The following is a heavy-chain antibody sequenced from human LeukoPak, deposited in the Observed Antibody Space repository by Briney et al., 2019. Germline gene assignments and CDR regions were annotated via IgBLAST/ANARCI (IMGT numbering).Heavy chain of an antibody. D-gene: IGHD3-10*01. CDR3: AIPPLTGSGSSRPLAGMDV. CDR2: IYSGGST. Sequence: GGSLRLSCAASGFTVSSNYMSWVRQAPGKGLEWVSVIYSGGSTYYADSVKGRFTISRDNAKNSLYLQMNSLRAEDTAVYYCAIPPLTGSGSSRPLAGMDVWGQGTTVTVSS. J-gene: IGHJ6*02. CDR1: GFTVSSNY. V-gene: IGHV3-66*01.